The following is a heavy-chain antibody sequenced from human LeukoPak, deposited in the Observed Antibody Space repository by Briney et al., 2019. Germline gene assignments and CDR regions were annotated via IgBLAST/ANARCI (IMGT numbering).Heavy chain of an antibody. J-gene: IGHJ4*02. CDR1: GFTFDDYA. CDR3: AKDLYSRDGYRVVDY. Sequence: GRSLRLSCAASGFTFDDYAMHWVRQAPGKGLEWVSGISWNSGGIGYADSVKGRFTISRDNAKNSLYLQMNSLRAEDTALYYCAKDLYSRDGYRVVDYWGQGTLVTVSS. D-gene: IGHD5-24*01. V-gene: IGHV3-9*01. CDR2: ISWNSGGI.